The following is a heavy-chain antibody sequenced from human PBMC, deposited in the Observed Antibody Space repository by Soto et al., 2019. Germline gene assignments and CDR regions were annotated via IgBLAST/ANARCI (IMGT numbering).Heavy chain of an antibody. V-gene: IGHV1-18*01. CDR2: ISAYNGNT. CDR1: GYTFTSYG. J-gene: IGHJ5*02. CDR3: ARDSCISTCCHRGWYDQ. D-gene: IGHD2-2*01. Sequence: QVQLVQSGAEVKKPGASVKVSCKASGYTFTSYGISWVRQAPGQGLEWMGWISAYNGNTNYAKKLQGRVTMTTDTSTTTANRELRSLRSNDTAVYYCARDSCISTCCHRGWYDQWGQGTLVTVSS.